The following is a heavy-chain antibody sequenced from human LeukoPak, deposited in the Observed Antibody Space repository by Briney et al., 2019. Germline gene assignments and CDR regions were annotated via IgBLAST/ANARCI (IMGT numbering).Heavy chain of an antibody. CDR3: ASNPLLWFGD. D-gene: IGHD3-10*01. CDR2: MSPNSGNT. V-gene: IGHV1-8*01. CDR1: GYTFISYD. Sequence: ASVRVSCKASGYTFISYDINWVRQAAGQGLEWMGWMSPNSGNTSYAQKFQGRVTMTRDTSISTAYMELSSLRSEDTAVYYCASNPLLWFGDWGQGTLVTVSS. J-gene: IGHJ5*02.